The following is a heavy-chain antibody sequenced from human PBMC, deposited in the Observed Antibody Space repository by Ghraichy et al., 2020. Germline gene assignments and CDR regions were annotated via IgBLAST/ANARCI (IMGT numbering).Heavy chain of an antibody. Sequence: ESLNISCTVSGGSISSSSYYWGWIRQPPGKGLEWIGSIYYSGSTYYNPSLKSRVTISVDTSKNQFSLKLSSVTAADTAVYYCARQEYQLLLFDYWGQGTLVTVSS. CDR2: IYYSGST. V-gene: IGHV4-39*01. CDR1: GGSISSSSYY. D-gene: IGHD2-2*01. J-gene: IGHJ4*02. CDR3: ARQEYQLLLFDY.